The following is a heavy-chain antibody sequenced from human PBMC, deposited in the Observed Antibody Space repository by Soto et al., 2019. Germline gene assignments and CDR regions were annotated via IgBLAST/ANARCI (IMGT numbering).Heavy chain of an antibody. CDR2: IIPIFGTA. V-gene: IGHV1-69*06. D-gene: IGHD1-20*01. CDR1: GGTFSSYA. Sequence: GASVKVSCKASGGTFSSYAISWVRQAPGQGLEWMGGIIPIFGTANYAQKFQGRVTITADKSTSTAYMELSSLRSEDTAVYYCGITGNPMVGLSHWFDPWGQGTLVTVSS. J-gene: IGHJ5*02. CDR3: GITGNPMVGLSHWFDP.